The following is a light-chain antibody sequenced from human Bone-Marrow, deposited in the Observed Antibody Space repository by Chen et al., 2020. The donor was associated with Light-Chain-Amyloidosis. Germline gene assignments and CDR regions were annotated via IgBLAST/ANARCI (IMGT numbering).Light chain of an antibody. V-gene: IGLV2-14*01. CDR3: SSYTITNTLV. Sequence: HSARTQPAPVSGSPGQWIPISCTGTSSYVGGDNHVSWYQQHPDKAPKLMIYEVTNRPSWVPDRFSGSKSDNTASLTISGLQTEDEADYFCSSYTITNTLVFGSGTRVTVL. CDR1: SSYVGGDNH. CDR2: EVT. J-gene: IGLJ1*01.